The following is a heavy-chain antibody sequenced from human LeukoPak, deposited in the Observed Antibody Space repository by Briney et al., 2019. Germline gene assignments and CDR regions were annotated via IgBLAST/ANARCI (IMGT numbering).Heavy chain of an antibody. J-gene: IGHJ4*02. Sequence: PGGSLRLSCAASGFTFSNYSMNWVRQAPGKGLEWVSSISSSSRYIYYADSVKGRFTISRDNAKNSLFLQMNNLRAEDTAVYYCSRLSAMLRGPEPFYYFEYWGQGTLVTVSS. V-gene: IGHV3-21*01. CDR1: GFTFSNYS. CDR3: SRLSAMLRGPEPFYYFEY. CDR2: ISSSSRYI. D-gene: IGHD3-10*01.